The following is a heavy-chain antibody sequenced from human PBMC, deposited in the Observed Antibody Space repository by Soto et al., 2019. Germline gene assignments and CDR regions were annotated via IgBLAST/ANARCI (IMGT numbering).Heavy chain of an antibody. V-gene: IGHV4-4*07. J-gene: IGHJ3*02. CDR1: GGSISSYY. Sequence: QVQLQESGPGLVKPSETLSLTCTVSGGSISSYYWSWIRQPAGKGLEWIGRIYTSGSTNYNPILKSRVTMSVDTAKNQCSLKLSSVTAADTAVYDCSRDPAQDAFDIWGQGTMVTVSS. CDR3: SRDPAQDAFDI. CDR2: IYTSGST.